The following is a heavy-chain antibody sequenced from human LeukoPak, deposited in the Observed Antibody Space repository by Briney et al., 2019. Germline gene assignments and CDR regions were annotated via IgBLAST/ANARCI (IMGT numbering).Heavy chain of an antibody. D-gene: IGHD2-15*01. Sequence: GASVKVSCKASGYTFTGYYMHWVRQAPGQGLEWMGWINPNSGGTNYAQKFQGRVTMTRDTSISAAYMELSRLRSEDTAVYYCAREGGGGGTYWFDPWGQGTLVTVSS. CDR1: GYTFTGYY. J-gene: IGHJ5*02. V-gene: IGHV1-2*02. CDR2: INPNSGGT. CDR3: AREGGGGGTYWFDP.